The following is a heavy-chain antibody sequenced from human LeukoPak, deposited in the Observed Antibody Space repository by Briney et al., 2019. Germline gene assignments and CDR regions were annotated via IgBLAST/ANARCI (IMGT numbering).Heavy chain of an antibody. CDR3: ARGGALDY. CDR2: ISYDGSNK. CDR1: GFTLSSYA. Sequence: GRSLRLSCAASGFTLSSYAMHWVRQAPGKGLEWVAVISYDGSNKYYADSVKGRFTISRDNSKNTLYLQMNSLRAEDTAVYYCARGGALDYWGQGTLVTVPS. J-gene: IGHJ4*02. V-gene: IGHV3-30-3*01.